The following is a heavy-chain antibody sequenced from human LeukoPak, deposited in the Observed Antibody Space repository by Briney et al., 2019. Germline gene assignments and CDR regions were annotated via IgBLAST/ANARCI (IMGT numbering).Heavy chain of an antibody. Sequence: QPGGSLRLSCAASGFTFSSYGMHWVRQAPGKGLEWVAVISYDGSNKYYADSVKGRFTISRDNSKNTLYLQMNSLRAEDTAVYYCAKEVSGSYYYYYGMDVWGQGTTVTVSS. CDR1: GFTFSSYG. CDR3: AKEVSGSYYYYYGMDV. D-gene: IGHD1-26*01. J-gene: IGHJ6*02. CDR2: ISYDGSNK. V-gene: IGHV3-30*18.